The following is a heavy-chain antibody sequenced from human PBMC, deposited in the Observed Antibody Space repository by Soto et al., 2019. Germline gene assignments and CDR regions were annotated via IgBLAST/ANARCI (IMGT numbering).Heavy chain of an antibody. CDR1: GYSFTTYG. CDR3: ARQVPAPSYSYRIDV. V-gene: IGHV1-18*01. J-gene: IGHJ6*02. Sequence: QVQLVQSRGEVKKPGASVKVSCKTSGYSFTTYGISWVRQAPGQGLEWMGWISGYNGNTNHAQNLQGRVTMTTDTPTSTAYMELRSLRSDHPAVYYCARQVPAPSYSYRIDVWGQGSTVTVSS. CDR2: ISGYNGNT.